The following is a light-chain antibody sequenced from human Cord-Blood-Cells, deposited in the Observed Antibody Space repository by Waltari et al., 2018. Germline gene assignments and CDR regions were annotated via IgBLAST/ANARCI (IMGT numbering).Light chain of an antibody. Sequence: ELVLTQSPGTLSLSPGDRATLSCRASQIVSSSYLAWYQQKLGQAPRLLIYGASSRAIGIPDRFRGSGSGTDFTLTISRLEPEDFAVYYCQQYGSSPRRTFGQGTEVEIK. CDR2: GAS. V-gene: IGKV3-20*01. J-gene: IGKJ1*01. CDR1: QIVSSSY. CDR3: QQYGSSPRRT.